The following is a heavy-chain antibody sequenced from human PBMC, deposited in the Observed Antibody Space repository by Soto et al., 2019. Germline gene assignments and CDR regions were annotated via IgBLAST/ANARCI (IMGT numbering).Heavy chain of an antibody. CDR2: IYYSGIT. Sequence: KTSETLSLTCTVSGGSISSGDYYWSWIRQPPGKGLEWIGYIYYSGITYYNPSLKSRVTISVDTSKNQFSLKLSSVTAADTAVYYCARERRGGYWFDPWGQGTLVTVSS. V-gene: IGHV4-30-4*01. CDR1: GGSISSGDYY. J-gene: IGHJ5*02. CDR3: ARERRGGYWFDP.